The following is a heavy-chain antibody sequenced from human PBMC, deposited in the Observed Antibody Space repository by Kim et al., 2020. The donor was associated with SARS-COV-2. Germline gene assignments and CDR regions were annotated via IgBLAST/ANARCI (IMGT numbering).Heavy chain of an antibody. CDR2: IYNSVYT. Sequence: SETLSLTCTVSGGSISSYYWNWIRQPPGKGLEWIGSIYNSVYTNYNTSLKSRVTISVEMSKNQFSLNVRSLTPADTAVYYCARGIPTTNYFQYWGQGTLV. CDR3: ARGIPTTNYFQY. CDR1: GGSISSYY. V-gene: IGHV4-59*01. J-gene: IGHJ4*02. D-gene: IGHD1-1*01.